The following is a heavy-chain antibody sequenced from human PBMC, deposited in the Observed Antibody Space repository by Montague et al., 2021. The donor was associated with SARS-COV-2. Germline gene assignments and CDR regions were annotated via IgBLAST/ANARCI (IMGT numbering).Heavy chain of an antibody. CDR2: IYYSGST. J-gene: IGHJ6*03. CDR1: GGSISSGGYY. Sequence: TPSLTCTVSGGSISSGGYYWSWIRQHPGKGLEWIGYIYYSGSTYYNPSLKSRVTISVDTSKNQFSLKLSSVTAADTAVYYCASTYGGNLGYYYYYMDVWGKGTTVTVSS. D-gene: IGHD4-23*01. CDR3: ASTYGGNLGYYYYYMDV. V-gene: IGHV4-31*03.